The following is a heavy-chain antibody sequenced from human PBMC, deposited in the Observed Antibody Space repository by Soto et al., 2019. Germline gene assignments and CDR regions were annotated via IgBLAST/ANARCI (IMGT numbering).Heavy chain of an antibody. J-gene: IGHJ5*02. V-gene: IGHV3-48*02. CDR1: GFTFSTYS. D-gene: IGHD6-13*01. Sequence: EVQLVESGGGLVQPGGSLRLSCAASGFTFSTYSMTWVRQAPGKGLEWVSYISSSSTTIYYADSVKGRFTISRENAKNSMYLQMNSLRDEDTAVYYCARGAYSGGSSWLNWFDPWGQGTLVTVSS. CDR3: ARGAYSGGSSWLNWFDP. CDR2: ISSSSTTI.